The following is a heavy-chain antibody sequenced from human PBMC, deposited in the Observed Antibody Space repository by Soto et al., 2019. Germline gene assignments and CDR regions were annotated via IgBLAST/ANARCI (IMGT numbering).Heavy chain of an antibody. CDR3: TTLGSHYFYHNFDV. CDR2: IKMKSEGATT. D-gene: IGHD1-26*01. Sequence: EVQLVESGGGLVTPGGSLRLSCAASGFTFTNAWMNWVRQAPGKGLEWVGLIKMKSEGATTHYAAPVNGRFTISRDDSKKMLSLQMSNLKTEDTAVYYCTTLGSHYFYHNFDVWGQGTTVTVPS. V-gene: IGHV3-15*07. J-gene: IGHJ6*02. CDR1: GFTFTNAW.